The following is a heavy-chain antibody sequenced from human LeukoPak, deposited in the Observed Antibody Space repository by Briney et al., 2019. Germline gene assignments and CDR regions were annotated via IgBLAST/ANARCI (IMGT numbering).Heavy chain of an antibody. CDR3: ARESKGDYDY. V-gene: IGHV3-64*01. CDR1: GFTFSSYA. Sequence: GRSLRLSCAASGFTFSSYAMHWVRQAPGKGLESVSAISGSGTSTYYANSVKGRFTISRDNSKNTLDLQMGSLRVEDMAVYYCARESKGDYDYWGQGTLVTVSS. J-gene: IGHJ4*02. CDR2: ISGSGTST. D-gene: IGHD2-21*01.